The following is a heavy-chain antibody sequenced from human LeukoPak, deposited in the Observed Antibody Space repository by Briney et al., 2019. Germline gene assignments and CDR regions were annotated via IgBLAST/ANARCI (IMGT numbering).Heavy chain of an antibody. CDR3: VRGLLVRGVVHPNFDY. Sequence: GGSLRLSCAASGFTVRSNYMSWVRQAPGQGLEWVSVIYSGGSTYYADSVKGRFTISRDKSKNTLYLQMNSLRVEGTAVYYCVRGLLVRGVVHPNFDYWGQGTLVTVSS. J-gene: IGHJ4*02. CDR2: IYSGGST. D-gene: IGHD3-10*01. V-gene: IGHV3-66*01. CDR1: GFTVRSNY.